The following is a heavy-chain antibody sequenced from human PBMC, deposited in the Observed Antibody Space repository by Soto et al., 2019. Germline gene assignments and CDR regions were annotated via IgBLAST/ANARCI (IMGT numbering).Heavy chain of an antibody. D-gene: IGHD1-26*01. CDR1: GFTFTDYY. Sequence: GGSLRLSYAASGFTFTDYYMTWVRQAPGKGPELVSYISPSSADTKYADSVKGRFTISRDNAKNSLYLQMNSLRAEDTAIYYCTRGPRRGDYWGQGTLVTVSS. CDR3: TRGPRRGDY. J-gene: IGHJ4*02. CDR2: ISPSSADT. V-gene: IGHV3-11*05.